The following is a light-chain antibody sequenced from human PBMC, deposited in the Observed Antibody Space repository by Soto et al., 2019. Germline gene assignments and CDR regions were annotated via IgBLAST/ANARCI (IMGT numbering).Light chain of an antibody. Sequence: DIQMTQSPSSLSASMGDRVSITCRASQSIGTDLNWYQQKPGKAPKLLIYGASTVQGGVPSRFSGSVSGTEFTLTISSLQPGDLATYFCQQTYSTPWTFGQGTKVDI. CDR3: QQTYSTPWT. CDR1: QSIGTD. V-gene: IGKV1-39*01. CDR2: GAS. J-gene: IGKJ1*01.